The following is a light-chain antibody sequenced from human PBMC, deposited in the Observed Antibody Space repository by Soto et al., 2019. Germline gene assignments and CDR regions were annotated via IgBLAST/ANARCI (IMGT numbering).Light chain of an antibody. CDR3: LQDYNYPWT. CDR1: QGIRND. V-gene: IGKV1-6*01. Sequence: AIQMTQSPSSLSASVGDRVTITCRASQGIRNDLGWYQQKPGKAPKLLIYAASSLQSGVPSRFSGSGSGTDFTLTISRLQPEDFATYYCLQDYNYPWTFGQGTKVEIQ. J-gene: IGKJ1*01. CDR2: AAS.